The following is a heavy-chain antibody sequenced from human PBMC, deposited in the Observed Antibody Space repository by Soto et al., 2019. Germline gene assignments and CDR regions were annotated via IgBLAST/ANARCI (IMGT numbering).Heavy chain of an antibody. CDR3: ARKAGGVRGAPFDY. CDR1: GYTFTSYA. Sequence: ASVKVSCKASGYTFTSYAMHWVRQAPGQRLEWMGWINAGNSNTKYSQKFQGRVTITRDTSASTAYMELSSLRSEDTAVYYCARKAGGVRGAPFDYWGQGTLVTVSS. J-gene: IGHJ4*02. CDR2: INAGNSNT. D-gene: IGHD2-8*02. V-gene: IGHV1-3*01.